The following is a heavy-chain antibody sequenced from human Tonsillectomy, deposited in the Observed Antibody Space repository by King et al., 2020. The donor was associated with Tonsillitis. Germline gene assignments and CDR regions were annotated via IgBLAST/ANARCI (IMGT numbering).Heavy chain of an antibody. CDR3: APGYREAFDI. CDR2: ISYDGSNK. J-gene: IGHJ3*02. D-gene: IGHD3-16*02. V-gene: IGHV3-30*03. CDR1: GFTFSSYG. Sequence: VQLVESGGGVVQPGRSLRLSCAASGFTFSSYGMHWVRQAPGMGLEWVAVISYDGSNKYYADSVKGRFTISRDNSKNTLYLQMNSLRAEDTAVYYCAPGYREAFDIWGQGTMVTVSS.